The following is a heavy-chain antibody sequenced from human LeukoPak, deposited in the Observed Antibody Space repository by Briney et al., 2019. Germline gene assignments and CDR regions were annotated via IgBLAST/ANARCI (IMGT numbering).Heavy chain of an antibody. Sequence: AHIKQDGSEKNYVDSVKGRFTISRDNPKKSLYMQMNSVRVEETAVYYCARQDFWSAYRFDGWGQGTLVPLSA. CDR2: IKQDGSEK. D-gene: IGHD3-3*01. CDR3: ARQDFWSAYRFDG. V-gene: IGHV3-7*01. J-gene: IGHJ4*02.